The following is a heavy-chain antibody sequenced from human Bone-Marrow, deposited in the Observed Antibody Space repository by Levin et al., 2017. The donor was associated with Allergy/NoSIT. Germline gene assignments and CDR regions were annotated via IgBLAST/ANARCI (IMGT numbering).Heavy chain of an antibody. CDR2: VYSGGAT. Sequence: GESLKISCAASGFTVSTNYVNWVRQAPGKGLEWVSVVYSGGATYYADSVKGRFIISRDNSKNTLYLQVNSLRAEDTGVYYCASGVSDDYGDYLRYWGQGTLVTVSS. CDR1: GFTVSTNY. V-gene: IGHV3-53*01. J-gene: IGHJ4*02. CDR3: ASGVSDDYGDYLRY. D-gene: IGHD4-17*01.